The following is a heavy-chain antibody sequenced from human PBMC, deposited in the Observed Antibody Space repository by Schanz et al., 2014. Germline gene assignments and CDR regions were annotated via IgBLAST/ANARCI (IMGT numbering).Heavy chain of an antibody. D-gene: IGHD7-27*01. J-gene: IGHJ3*01. V-gene: IGHV3-48*01. CDR2: IRSSSTPI. CDR3: ARELPGVVAFDL. CDR1: GFTFSDYS. Sequence: EVQLVESGGGWVQPGGSLRLSCAASGFTFSDYSMNWVRQAPGKGPEWVSYIRSSSTPIYYADSVRGRITMSRDNSKNTMYLQINSLRADDTAVYYCARELPGVVAFDLWGQGTMXTVSS.